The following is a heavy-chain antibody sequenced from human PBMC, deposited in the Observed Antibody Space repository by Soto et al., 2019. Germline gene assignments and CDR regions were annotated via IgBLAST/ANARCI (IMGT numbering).Heavy chain of an antibody. Sequence: QVQLVQSGAEVKKPGSSVKVSCKASGGSLSNYGISWVRQAPGQGLEWMGGIIPVFGTANYAQKFQGRVTINADEFTSIVYMDVTGMRSEDTAVYYCARGDATKIVVTTYYAMDVWGQGTTVTVSS. V-gene: IGHV1-69*12. J-gene: IGHJ6*02. CDR2: IIPVFGTA. D-gene: IGHD3-9*01. CDR3: ARGDATKIVVTTYYAMDV. CDR1: GGSLSNYG.